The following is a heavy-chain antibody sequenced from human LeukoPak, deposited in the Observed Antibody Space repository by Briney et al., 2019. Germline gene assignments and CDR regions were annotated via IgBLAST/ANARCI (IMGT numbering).Heavy chain of an antibody. Sequence: PGGSLRLSCAASGFTFSSYSMNWVRQAPGKGLEWVSSISSSSSYIYYADSVKGRFTISRDNAKNSLYPQMNSLRAEDTAVYYCARDRVGATTNFDYWGQGTLVTVSS. CDR2: ISSSSSYI. D-gene: IGHD1-26*01. CDR3: ARDRVGATTNFDY. J-gene: IGHJ4*02. CDR1: GFTFSSYS. V-gene: IGHV3-21*04.